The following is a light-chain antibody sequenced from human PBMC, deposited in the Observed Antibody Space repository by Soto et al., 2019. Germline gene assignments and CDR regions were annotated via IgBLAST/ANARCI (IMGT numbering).Light chain of an antibody. J-gene: IGLJ3*02. V-gene: IGLV2-11*01. CDR3: CSYAGNSLWV. Sequence: QSALTQPRSVSGSPGQSVTISCTGTSSDVGGYNYVSWYQQHPGKAPKLAIYDVSKRPSGVPDSFSGSKSANTASLTIAGLQVEDEADYYCCSYAGNSLWVFGGGTKLTVL. CDR1: SSDVGGYNY. CDR2: DVS.